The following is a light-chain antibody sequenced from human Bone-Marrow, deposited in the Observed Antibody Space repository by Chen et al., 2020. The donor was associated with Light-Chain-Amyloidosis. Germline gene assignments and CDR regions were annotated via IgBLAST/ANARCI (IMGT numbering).Light chain of an antibody. J-gene: IGKJ2*01. CDR2: GAS. CDR3: QKYGSSYT. V-gene: IGKV3-20*01. CDR1: QSVSRY. Sequence: EIVFTQSPGTLSLSPGERATLSCRASQSVSRYIAWYQQKPGQAPRLLIYGASSRATGVSDRFSGGGSGTDFTLTISRLEPEDFAVYYCQKYGSSYTFGQGTKVEIK.